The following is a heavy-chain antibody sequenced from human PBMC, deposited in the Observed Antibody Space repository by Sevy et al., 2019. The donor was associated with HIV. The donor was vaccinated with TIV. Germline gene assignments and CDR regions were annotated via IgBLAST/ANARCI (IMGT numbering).Heavy chain of an antibody. D-gene: IGHD6-19*01. CDR3: APSNNGGVSAGLRNYLYDS. CDR1: GFSLSTRGVR. J-gene: IGHJ4*02. V-gene: IGHV2-5*08. CDR2: IYWDDDK. Sequence: SGPTLVKPTQTLTLTCTFSGFSLSTRGVRVSWIRQPPGEALEWLARIYWDDDKRYSPSLQSRLTITKDTSKNQVFLTMTNMDTVDTATYSCAPSNNGGVSAGLRNYLYDSWGQGTLVTVPS.